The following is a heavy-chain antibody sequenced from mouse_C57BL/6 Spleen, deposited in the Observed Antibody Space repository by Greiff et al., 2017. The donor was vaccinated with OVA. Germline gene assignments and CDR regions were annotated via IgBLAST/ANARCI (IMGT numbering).Heavy chain of an antibody. CDR3: AREPYYGLYAMDY. CDR1: GYTFTSYW. J-gene: IGHJ4*01. Sequence: QVQLQQSGAELVRPGSSVKLSCKASGYTFTSYWMHWVKQRPIQGLEWIGNIDPSDSETHYNQKFKDKATLTVDKSSSTAYMQLSSLTSEDSAVYYCAREPYYGLYAMDYWGQGTSVTVSS. CDR2: IDPSDSET. V-gene: IGHV1-52*01. D-gene: IGHD2-10*01.